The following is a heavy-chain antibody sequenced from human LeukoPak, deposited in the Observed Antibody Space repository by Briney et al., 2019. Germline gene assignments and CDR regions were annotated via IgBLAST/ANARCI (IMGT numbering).Heavy chain of an antibody. V-gene: IGHV4-38-2*02. CDR1: GYSVSSGYY. CDR3: ARDGPYDSGAFDI. J-gene: IGHJ3*02. D-gene: IGHD3-22*01. CDR2: IYYSGST. Sequence: PSETLSLTCTVSGYSVSSGYYWGWIRQPPGKGLEWIGSIYYSGSTYYNPSLKSRVTISVDTSKNQFSLKLSSVTAADTAVYYCARDGPYDSGAFDIWGRGTMVTVSS.